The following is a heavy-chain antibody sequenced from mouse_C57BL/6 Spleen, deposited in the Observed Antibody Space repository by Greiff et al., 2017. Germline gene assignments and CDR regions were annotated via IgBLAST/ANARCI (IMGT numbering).Heavy chain of an antibody. Sequence: QVQLQQSGAELMKPGASVKLSCTATGYTFTGYWIEWVKQRPGHGLEWIGEILPGSGSTNYNEKFKGKATFTADTSSNTDYMQLSSLTTEDSAIYYCARRGIYYDYDGAWFAYWGKGTLVTVSA. D-gene: IGHD2-4*01. CDR2: ILPGSGST. CDR1: GYTFTGYW. J-gene: IGHJ3*01. V-gene: IGHV1-9*01. CDR3: ARRGIYYDYDGAWFAY.